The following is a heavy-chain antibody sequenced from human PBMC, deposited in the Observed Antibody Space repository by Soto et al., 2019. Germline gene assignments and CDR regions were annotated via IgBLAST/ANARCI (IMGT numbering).Heavy chain of an antibody. CDR2: LSYDGNNI. CDR1: GFTFSNYA. V-gene: IGHV3-30-3*01. J-gene: IGHJ4*02. D-gene: IGHD5-18*01. Sequence: VGSLRLSCAASGFTFSNYAVHWVRQAPGKGLEWVAVLSYDGNNIHYGDSVKGRFTVSRDNSKNTLFLQMNSLRAEDTALYYCARGPIGDAAMVTNYFDSWGQGTPVTVSS. CDR3: ARGPIGDAAMVTNYFDS.